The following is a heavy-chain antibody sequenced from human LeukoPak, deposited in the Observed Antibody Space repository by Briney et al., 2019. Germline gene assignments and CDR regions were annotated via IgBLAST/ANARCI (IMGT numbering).Heavy chain of an antibody. V-gene: IGHV4-34*01. Sequence: SETLSLTCAVYGGSFSGYYWSWIRQPPGKGLEWIGEINHSGSTNYNPSLKSRVTISVDTSKNQFSLKLSSVTAADTAVYYCARGRGYCSSSSCSNWFDPWGQGTLVTVSS. J-gene: IGHJ5*02. CDR3: ARGRGYCSSSSCSNWFDP. CDR2: INHSGST. CDR1: GGSFSGYY. D-gene: IGHD2-2*01.